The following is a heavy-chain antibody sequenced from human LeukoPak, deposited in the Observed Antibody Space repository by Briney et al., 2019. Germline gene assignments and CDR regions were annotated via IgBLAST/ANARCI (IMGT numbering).Heavy chain of an antibody. CDR2: IYYSGST. Sequence: SETLSLTCTVSGGSISSGDYYWSWIRQPPGKGLEWIGYIYYSGSTYYNPSLKSRVIISVDTSKNQFSLKLSSVTAADTAVYYCARSEPIYGDYVVDYWGQGTLVTVSS. CDR3: ARSEPIYGDYVVDY. J-gene: IGHJ4*02. CDR1: GGSISSGDYY. D-gene: IGHD4-17*01. V-gene: IGHV4-30-4*08.